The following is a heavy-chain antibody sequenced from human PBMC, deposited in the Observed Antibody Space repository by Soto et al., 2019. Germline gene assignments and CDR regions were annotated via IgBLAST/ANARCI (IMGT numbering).Heavy chain of an antibody. CDR2: ISGSGVST. V-gene: IGHV3-23*01. Sequence: GGSLRLSCAASGFIFSTTAMTWVRQAPGKGLEWVSTISGSGVSTYYTDSVKGRFTISRDNSKNTLYLQMNSLRAEDTAVYFCAAVMGSDYDYVWGSLTFDDWGQGTLVTVSS. CDR3: AAVMGSDYDYVWGSLTFDD. CDR1: GFIFSTTA. J-gene: IGHJ4*02. D-gene: IGHD3-16*01.